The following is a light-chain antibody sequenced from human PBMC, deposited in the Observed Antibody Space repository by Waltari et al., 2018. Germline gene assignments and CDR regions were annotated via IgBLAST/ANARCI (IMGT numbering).Light chain of an antibody. V-gene: IGLV1-44*01. CDR2: GND. Sequence: QSVLTQPPSLSGTPGQRVTISCSGSNSNIGSHTVDWYQVLPGTAPKLLIHGNDQRPSGVPDRFSGSKFGASGSLAISGLQPEDESEYYCAAWDESLKGWVFGGGTRLTVL. J-gene: IGLJ3*02. CDR3: AAWDESLKGWV. CDR1: NSNIGSHT.